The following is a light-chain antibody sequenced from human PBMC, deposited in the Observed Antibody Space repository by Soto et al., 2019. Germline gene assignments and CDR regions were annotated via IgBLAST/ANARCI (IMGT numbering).Light chain of an antibody. CDR3: QQNDKSPRT. CDR2: RAY. Sequence: EVMLTQSPGTLSLSPGERATLSCRASQRVSSNYLAWYQQKSGQAPRLLIYRAYNRATGIPDRFNGSGYGTGFTLTIRRLEPDVFPVYYCQQNDKSPRTFGQRAQLDFK. CDR1: QRVSSNY. J-gene: IGKJ1*01. V-gene: IGKV3-20*01.